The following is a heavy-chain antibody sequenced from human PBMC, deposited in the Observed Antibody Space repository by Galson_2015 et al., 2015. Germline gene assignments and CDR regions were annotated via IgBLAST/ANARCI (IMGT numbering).Heavy chain of an antibody. CDR2: TNAGNGNT. J-gene: IGHJ4*02. Sequence: SVKVSCKASGYTFTSYAMHWVRQAPGQRLEWMGWTNAGNGNTKYSQKFQGRVTITRDTSASTAYMELSSLRSEDTAVYYCARGKQAAVRGAIYDSSGPWGYWGQGTLVTVSS. CDR3: ARGKQAAVRGAIYDSSGPWGY. CDR1: GYTFTSYA. V-gene: IGHV1-3*01. D-gene: IGHD3-22*01.